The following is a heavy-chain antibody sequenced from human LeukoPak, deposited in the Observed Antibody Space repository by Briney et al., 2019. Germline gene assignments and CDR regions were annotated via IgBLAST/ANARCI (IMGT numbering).Heavy chain of an antibody. CDR2: IIPIFGTA. CDR3: ARGDGSGWDFDY. J-gene: IGHJ4*02. D-gene: IGHD6-19*01. V-gene: IGHV1-69*06. Sequence: ASVKVSCKASGGTFSSYAISWVRQAPGQGLEWMGGIIPIFGTANYAQKFQGRVTITADKSTSTAYMEPSSLRSEDTAVYYCARGDGSGWDFDYWGQGTLVTVSS. CDR1: GGTFSSYA.